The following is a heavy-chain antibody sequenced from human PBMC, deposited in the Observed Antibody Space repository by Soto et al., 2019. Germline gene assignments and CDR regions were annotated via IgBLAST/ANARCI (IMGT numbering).Heavy chain of an antibody. V-gene: IGHV3-73*01. J-gene: IGHJ4*02. D-gene: IGHD3-3*02. CDR2: IRSKSNNYAT. Sequence: EVQLVESGGGLVQPGGSLKLSCAASVFTFSDSAMHWVRQASGKGLEWDGRIRSKSNNYATEYAASVKGRFTISRDDSRNTAYLQMNSLKTEDTAVYYCTRHLADCWGQGTLVTVSS. CDR3: TRHLADC. CDR1: VFTFSDSA.